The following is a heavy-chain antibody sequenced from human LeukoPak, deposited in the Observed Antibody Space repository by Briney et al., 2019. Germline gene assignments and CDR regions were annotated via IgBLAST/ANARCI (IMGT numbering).Heavy chain of an antibody. CDR1: GFTVSSNY. J-gene: IGHJ5*02. V-gene: IGHV3-30*18. Sequence: GGSLRLSCAASGFTVSSNYMNWVRQAPGKGLEWLAVISYDGSNQYYVDSVKGRFTISRDNSKNTLCLQMNSLRAEDTAVYYCAKVGTSSLRDWFDPWGQGTLVTVSS. CDR2: ISYDGSNQ. D-gene: IGHD2-8*01. CDR3: AKVGTSSLRDWFDP.